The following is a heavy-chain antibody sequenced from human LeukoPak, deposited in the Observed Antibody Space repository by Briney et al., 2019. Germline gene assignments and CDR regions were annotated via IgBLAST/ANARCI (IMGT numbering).Heavy chain of an antibody. J-gene: IGHJ3*02. CDR3: ARDEWELTEAFDI. Sequence: SVTLSLTCTVSSGSISSYYWSWIRQPPGQGLMWFGYIYYSGSANYKPFLKSRVTISVDTPKNQFSLKLSSVTAADTGVYYCARDEWELTEAFDIWGQGTMVTVSS. CDR1: SGSISSYY. CDR2: IYYSGSA. V-gene: IGHV4-59*01. D-gene: IGHD1-26*01.